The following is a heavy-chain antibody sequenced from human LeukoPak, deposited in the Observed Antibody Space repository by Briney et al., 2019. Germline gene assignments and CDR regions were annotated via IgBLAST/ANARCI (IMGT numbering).Heavy chain of an antibody. CDR3: ARVWNARAPAASADY. CDR2: ISAYNGNT. D-gene: IGHD2-2*01. Sequence: GASVNASCGVSGYTFTSYGISWVRQAPGGGLGCVGWISAYNGNTNYTQTLQGRFTMTTDASTTTAYTELPSLRFGDTATYFCARVWNARAPAASADYWGQGTLVTVSS. CDR1: GYTFTSYG. J-gene: IGHJ4*02. V-gene: IGHV1-18*01.